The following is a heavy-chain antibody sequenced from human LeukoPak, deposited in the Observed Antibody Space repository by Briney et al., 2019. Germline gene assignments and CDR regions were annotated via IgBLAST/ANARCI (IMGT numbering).Heavy chain of an antibody. CDR2: IFRSGST. CDR3: ARERDRRGNPYGLKHFDY. V-gene: IGHV4-4*07. D-gene: IGHD3-10*01. Sequence: SETLSFTCNVSGGSISDYYWNWIRQPAGKGLEWIGRIFRSGSTNYNPSLKSRVSMSIDTSRNQFSLTLTTVTAADTAVYYCARERDRRGNPYGLKHFDYWGRGALVTVSS. J-gene: IGHJ4*02. CDR1: GGSISDYY.